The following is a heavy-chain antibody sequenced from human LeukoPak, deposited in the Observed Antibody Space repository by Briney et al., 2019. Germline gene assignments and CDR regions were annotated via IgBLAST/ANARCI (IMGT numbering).Heavy chain of an antibody. V-gene: IGHV3-53*01. Sequence: GGSLRLSCLVSGFTISGNYRSWVRQAQGKGWKWFSNMKASGTTDYADSVKGRFTISRDNSKNTLYLQRSSLRVQDTAVYYCAREGGPYSSTLRGCWGQGTLVTVSS. J-gene: IGHJ4*02. CDR1: GFTISGNY. D-gene: IGHD6-19*01. CDR3: AREGGPYSSTLRGC. CDR2: MKASGTT.